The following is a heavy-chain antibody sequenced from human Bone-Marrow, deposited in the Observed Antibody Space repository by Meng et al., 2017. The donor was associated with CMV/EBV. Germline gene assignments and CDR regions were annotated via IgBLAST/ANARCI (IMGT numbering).Heavy chain of an antibody. CDR2: IYYSGST. D-gene: IGHD2-2*01. J-gene: IGHJ4*02. Sequence: SRPGLLKPLETLPLHCTVSGGSISSSSYYWGWIRQPPGKGLEWIGSIYYSGSTYYNPSLKSRVTISVDTSKNQFSLKLSSVTAADTAVYYCARGVQYCSSTSCYPEPFDYWGQGTLVTVSS. CDR3: ARGVQYCSSTSCYPEPFDY. V-gene: IGHV4-39*07. CDR1: GGSISSSSYY.